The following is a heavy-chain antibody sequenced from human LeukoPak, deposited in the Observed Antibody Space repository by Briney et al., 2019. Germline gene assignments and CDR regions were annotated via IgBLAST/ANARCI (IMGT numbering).Heavy chain of an antibody. CDR3: TRDTAGYCSGGSCP. CDR2: IRSKAYGGTT. Sequence: GGSLRLSCTASGFTFGDYAMSWVRQAPGKGLEWVGFIRSKAYGGTTEYAASVKGRFTISRDDSKSIAYLQMNSLKTEDTAVYYCTRDTAGYCSGGSCPLGQGTLVTVSS. V-gene: IGHV3-49*04. CDR1: GFTFGDYA. D-gene: IGHD2-15*01. J-gene: IGHJ5*02.